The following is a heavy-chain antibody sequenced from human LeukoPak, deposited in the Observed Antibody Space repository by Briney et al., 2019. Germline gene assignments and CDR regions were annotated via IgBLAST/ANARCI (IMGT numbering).Heavy chain of an antibody. CDR3: AREGAWYAFDY. V-gene: IGHV3-30*04. D-gene: IGHD6-19*01. CDR2: ISHDGNTD. Sequence: GGSLRLSCAASGFTFSSYAMHWVRQAPGKGLEWVAVISHDGNTDYYADSVKGRFTISRDNSKSTLYLQVNSLRAEDTAVYYCAREGAWYAFDYWGQGTLVTVSS. J-gene: IGHJ4*02. CDR1: GFTFSSYA.